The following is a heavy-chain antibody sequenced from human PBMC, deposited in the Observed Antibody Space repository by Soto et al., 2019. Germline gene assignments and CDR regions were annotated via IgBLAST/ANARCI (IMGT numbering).Heavy chain of an antibody. Sequence: SETLSLTCTVSGGSISSGGYYWSWIRQHPGKGLEWTGYIYYSGSTYYNPSLKSRVTISVDTSKNQFSLKLSSVTAADTAVYYCARGDGIMIFGVVLNWFDPWGQGTLVTVSS. D-gene: IGHD3-3*01. V-gene: IGHV4-31*03. CDR1: GGSISSGGYY. J-gene: IGHJ5*02. CDR3: ARGDGIMIFGVVLNWFDP. CDR2: IYYSGST.